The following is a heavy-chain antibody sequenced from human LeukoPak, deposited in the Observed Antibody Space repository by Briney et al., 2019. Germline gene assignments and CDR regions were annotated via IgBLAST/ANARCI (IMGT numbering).Heavy chain of an antibody. D-gene: IGHD2-2*01. J-gene: IGHJ6*03. Sequence: ASVKVSCKASGYTFTSYGISWVRQAPGQGLEWMGWISAYNGNTNYAQKLQGRVTMTTDTSTSTAYMELRSLRSDDTAVYYCARVSVVVPAAIDPLDYYYYYYMDVWGKGTTVTVSS. CDR2: ISAYNGNT. V-gene: IGHV1-18*01. CDR1: GYTFTSYG. CDR3: ARVSVVVPAAIDPLDYYYYYYMDV.